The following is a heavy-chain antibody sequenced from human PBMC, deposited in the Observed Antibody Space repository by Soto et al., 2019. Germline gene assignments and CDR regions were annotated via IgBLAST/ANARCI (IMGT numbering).Heavy chain of an antibody. Sequence: GGSLRLSCAASGFTFSSYSMNWVRQAPGKGLEWVSYISSSSSTIYYADSVKGRFTISRDNAKNSLYLQMNSLRAEDTAVYYCARDRTSITMVRGEYMDVWGKGTTVTVSS. D-gene: IGHD3-10*01. CDR1: GFTFSSYS. J-gene: IGHJ6*03. V-gene: IGHV3-48*01. CDR2: ISSSSSTI. CDR3: ARDRTSITMVRGEYMDV.